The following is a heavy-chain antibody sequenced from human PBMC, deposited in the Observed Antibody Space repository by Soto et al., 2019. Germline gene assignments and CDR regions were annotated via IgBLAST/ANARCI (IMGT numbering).Heavy chain of an antibody. CDR2: ISYDETNT. J-gene: IGHJ5*02. CDR1: GIAFSRSG. Sequence: GGSLRLSCAASGIAFSRSGRHWVRQAPGKGLEWVAFISYDETNTFYGDSVKGRLTITRDNSKNTLYLHMNSLRVEDTALYYCARDKGLRSLDTWGQGTLVTVSS. D-gene: IGHD4-17*01. CDR3: ARDKGLRSLDT. V-gene: IGHV3-30*03.